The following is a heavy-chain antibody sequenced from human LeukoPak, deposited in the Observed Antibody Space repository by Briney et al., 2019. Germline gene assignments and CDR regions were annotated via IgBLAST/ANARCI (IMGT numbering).Heavy chain of an antibody. J-gene: IGHJ4*02. CDR1: GFTFDDYA. CDR2: ISWNSGSI. V-gene: IGHV3-9*03. Sequence: PGGPLRLSCAASGFTFDDYAMHWVRQAPGKGLEWVSGISWNSGSIGYADSVKGRFTISRDNAKNSLYLQMNSLRAEDMALYYCAKATNWNYEEDHYFDYWGQGTLVTVSS. CDR3: AKATNWNYEEDHYFDY. D-gene: IGHD1-7*01.